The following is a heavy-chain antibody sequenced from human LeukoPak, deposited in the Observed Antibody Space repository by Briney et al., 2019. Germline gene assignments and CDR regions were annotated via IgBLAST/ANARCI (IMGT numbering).Heavy chain of an antibody. CDR3: AKYGCYWYFDL. CDR2: INSDGSST. CDR1: GFTFSSYW. V-gene: IGHV3-74*01. D-gene: IGHD4-17*01. J-gene: IGHJ2*01. Sequence: GGSLRLSCAASGFTFSSYWMHWVRQAPGKGLVWVSRINSDGSSTNYADSVKGRFTISRDNAKNTLYLQMNSLRAEDTAVYYCAKYGCYWYFDLWGRGTLVTVSS.